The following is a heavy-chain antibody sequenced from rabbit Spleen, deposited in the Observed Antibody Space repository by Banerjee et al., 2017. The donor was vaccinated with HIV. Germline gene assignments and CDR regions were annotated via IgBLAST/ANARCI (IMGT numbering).Heavy chain of an antibody. D-gene: IGHD1-1*01. J-gene: IGHJ4*01. CDR1: GFSFGDRDV. CDR2: INAATGRP. Sequence: QEQLVESGGGLVQPTGSLTLTCKASGFSFGDRDVMCWVRQAPGKGLEWIACINAATGRPVYATWAKGRFTISRTSSTTVTLQMTSLTAADRAAYFCARDLVGVIGWNFYLLGPGTLVTVS. V-gene: IGHV1S45*01. CDR3: ARDLVGVIGWNFYL.